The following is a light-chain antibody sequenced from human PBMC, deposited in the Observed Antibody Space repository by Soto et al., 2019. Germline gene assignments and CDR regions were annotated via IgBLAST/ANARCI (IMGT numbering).Light chain of an antibody. J-gene: IGKJ3*01. CDR1: QDISNY. CDR3: QQLYNYPFT. V-gene: IGKV1-9*01. CDR2: AAS. Sequence: DIQLTQSPSFLSASVGARVTITCRASQDISNYLAWYQQKPGKAPKLLIYAASTLQSGVPTTFSGSGSGTAFTLTISSLQPEDFATYYWQQLYNYPFTFGPGTKVDIK.